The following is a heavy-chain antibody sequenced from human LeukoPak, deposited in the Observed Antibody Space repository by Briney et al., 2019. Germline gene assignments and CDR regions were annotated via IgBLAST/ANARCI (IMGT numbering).Heavy chain of an antibody. V-gene: IGHV5-51*01. CDR3: ARQIAVAGTYDY. D-gene: IGHD6-19*01. CDR1: GYSFTSYL. J-gene: IGHJ4*02. CDR2: IYPGDSDT. Sequence: GESLEISCKGSGYSFTSYLIGWVRQLPGKGLEWMGIIYPGDSDTRYSPSFQGQVTISADKSISTAYLQWSSLKASDTAMYYCARQIAVAGTYDYWGQGTLVTVSS.